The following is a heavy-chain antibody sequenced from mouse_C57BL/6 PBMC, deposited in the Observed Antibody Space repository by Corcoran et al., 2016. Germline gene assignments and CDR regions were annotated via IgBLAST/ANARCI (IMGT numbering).Heavy chain of an antibody. CDR1: GYAFSSYW. D-gene: IGHD1-1*01. J-gene: IGHJ2*01. CDR2: IYPGDGDT. CDR3: ARWYHGSGTDY. Sequence: QVQLQQSGAELVKPGASVKISCKASGYAFSSYWMNWVKQRPGKGLEWIGQIYPGDGDTNYNGKFKGKATLTADKSSSTAYMQLSSLTSEDSAVYFCARWYHGSGTDYWGQGTTLTVSS. V-gene: IGHV1-80*01.